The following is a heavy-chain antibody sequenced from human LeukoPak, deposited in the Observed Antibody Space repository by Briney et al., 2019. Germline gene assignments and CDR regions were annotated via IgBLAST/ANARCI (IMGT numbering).Heavy chain of an antibody. CDR1: GFTFSSYA. CDR3: AKDWPDYYDSSGDALDY. CDR2: ISGSGGST. D-gene: IGHD3-22*01. Sequence: GGSLRLSCAASGFTFSSYAMSWVRQAPGKGLEWVSAISGSGGSTYYADSVKGRFTISRDNSKNTLYLQMNSLRAEDTAVYYCAKDWPDYYDSSGDALDYWGQGTLVTVSS. J-gene: IGHJ4*02. V-gene: IGHV3-23*01.